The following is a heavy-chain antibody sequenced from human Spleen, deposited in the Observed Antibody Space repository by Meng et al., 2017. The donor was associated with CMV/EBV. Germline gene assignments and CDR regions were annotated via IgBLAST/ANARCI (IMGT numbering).Heavy chain of an antibody. CDR3: ARGAGPYNSSSNYDY. V-gene: IGHV1-46*01. J-gene: IGHJ4*02. Sequence: ASVKVSCKASGNTFTSYYMHWVRQAPGQGLEWMGIINPSGVSTTYAQKFQGRVTMTRDTSTSTVYMEPRSLRSEDTAVYYCARGAGPYNSSSNYDYWGQGTLVTVSS. CDR2: INPSGVST. CDR1: GNTFTSYY. D-gene: IGHD6-6*01.